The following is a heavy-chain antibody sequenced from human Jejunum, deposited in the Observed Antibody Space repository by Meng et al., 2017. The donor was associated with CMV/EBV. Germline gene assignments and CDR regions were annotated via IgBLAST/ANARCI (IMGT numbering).Heavy chain of an antibody. Sequence: SSGFTFNNYPIHWVRQAPGKGLEWVALISYDGGNEYYADSVKGRFTISRDSSKSTLYLQMNSLRGEDSAIYYCARENDYSNYFDQWGRGTLVTVS. CDR3: ARENDYSNYFDQ. CDR2: ISYDGGNE. J-gene: IGHJ4*02. V-gene: IGHV3-30-3*01. D-gene: IGHD4-11*01. CDR1: GFTFNNYP.